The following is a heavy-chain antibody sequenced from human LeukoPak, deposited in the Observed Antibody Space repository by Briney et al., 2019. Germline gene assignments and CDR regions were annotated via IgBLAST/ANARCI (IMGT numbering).Heavy chain of an antibody. Sequence: SQTLSLTCTVSGGSISSYYWSWIRQPPGKGLEWIGYIYYSGSTNYNPSLKSRVTISVDTSKNQFSLKLSSVTAADTAVYYCARAVGYYGSGNFDYWGQGTLVTVSS. V-gene: IGHV4-59*01. D-gene: IGHD3-10*01. J-gene: IGHJ4*02. CDR3: ARAVGYYGSGNFDY. CDR1: GGSISSYY. CDR2: IYYSGST.